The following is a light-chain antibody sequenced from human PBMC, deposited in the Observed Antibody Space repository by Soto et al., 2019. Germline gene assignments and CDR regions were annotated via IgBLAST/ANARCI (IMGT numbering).Light chain of an antibody. Sequence: EIVLTQSPGTLSLSPGERATLSCRASQSVNSNYLAWYQRKPGQAPRLLIYGASNRATDIPYRFSASGSGTDFTFTITRLEPEDLAVYYCQQYDSSPPTFGQGTKVEIK. CDR3: QQYDSSPPT. CDR2: GAS. CDR1: QSVNSNY. V-gene: IGKV3-20*01. J-gene: IGKJ1*01.